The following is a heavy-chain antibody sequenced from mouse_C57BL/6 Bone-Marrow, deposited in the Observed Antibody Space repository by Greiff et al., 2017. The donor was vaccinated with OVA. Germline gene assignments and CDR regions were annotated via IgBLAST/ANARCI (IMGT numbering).Heavy chain of an antibody. J-gene: IGHJ1*03. CDR1: GYSITSGYD. CDR3: ARDEYYGSWYFDV. Sequence: DVKLQESGPGMVKPSQSLSLTCTVTGYSITSGYDWHWIRHFPGNKLEWMGYISYSGSTNYNPSLKSRISITHDTSKNHFFLKLNSVTTEDTATYYCARDEYYGSWYFDVWGTGTTVTVSS. CDR2: ISYSGST. D-gene: IGHD1-1*01. V-gene: IGHV3-1*01.